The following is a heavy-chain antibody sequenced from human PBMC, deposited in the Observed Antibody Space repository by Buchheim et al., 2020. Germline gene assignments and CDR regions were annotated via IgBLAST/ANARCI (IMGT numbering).Heavy chain of an antibody. J-gene: IGHJ6*02. Sequence: QVQLQQWGAGLLKPSETLSLTCAVYGGSFSGYYWSWIRQPPGKGLEWIGEINHSGSTNYNPSLKSRVTISVATSKNQFSLKLSSVTAADTAVYYCARKPIFGVVIRHLYGMDVWGQGTT. CDR2: INHSGST. CDR1: GGSFSGYY. V-gene: IGHV4-34*01. D-gene: IGHD3-3*01. CDR3: ARKPIFGVVIRHLYGMDV.